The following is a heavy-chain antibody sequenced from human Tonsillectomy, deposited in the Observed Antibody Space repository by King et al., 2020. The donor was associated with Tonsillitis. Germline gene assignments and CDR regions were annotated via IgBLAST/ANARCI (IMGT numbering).Heavy chain of an antibody. Sequence: EVQLVQSGGGLVQPGGSLRLSCAASGFTFSSYWMHWVRQAPGKGLVWVSRINSDGSITTYADSVKGRFSISRDNAKSTLYLQMNSLRAEDTAVYYCARVYCGSDCSAPYYYYYGMDVWGQGTTVTVSS. CDR3: ARVYCGSDCSAPYYYYYGMDV. V-gene: IGHV3-74*02. J-gene: IGHJ6*02. CDR1: GFTFSSYW. CDR2: INSDGSIT. D-gene: IGHD2-21*02.